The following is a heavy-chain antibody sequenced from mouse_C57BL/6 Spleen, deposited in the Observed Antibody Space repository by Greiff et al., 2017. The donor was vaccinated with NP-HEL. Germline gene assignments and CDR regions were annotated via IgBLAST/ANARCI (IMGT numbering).Heavy chain of an antibody. Sequence: QVQLQQSGAEPARPGASVKLSCKASGYTFTSYGISWVKQRTGQGLEWIGEIYPRSGNTYYNEKFKGKATLTADKSSSTAYMELRSLTSEDSAVYFCARRDYDLYWYFDVWGTGTTVTVSS. D-gene: IGHD2-4*01. CDR3: ARRDYDLYWYFDV. CDR1: GYTFTSYG. CDR2: IYPRSGNT. J-gene: IGHJ1*03. V-gene: IGHV1-81*01.